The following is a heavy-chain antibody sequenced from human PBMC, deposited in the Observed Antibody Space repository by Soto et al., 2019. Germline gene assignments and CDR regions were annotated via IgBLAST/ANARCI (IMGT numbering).Heavy chain of an antibody. D-gene: IGHD3-10*02. CDR2: IYYSGST. Sequence: LSLTCTVSGGSISSSSYYWGWIRQPPGKGLEWIGSIYYSGSTYYNLSLKSRVTISVDTSKNQFSLKLSSVTAADTAVYYCARVGMFYGMDVWGQGTTVTVSS. V-gene: IGHV4-39*01. CDR3: ARVGMFYGMDV. J-gene: IGHJ6*02. CDR1: GGSISSSSYY.